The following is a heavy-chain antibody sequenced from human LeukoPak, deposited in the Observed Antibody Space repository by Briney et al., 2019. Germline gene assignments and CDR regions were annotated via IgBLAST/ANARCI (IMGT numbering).Heavy chain of an antibody. CDR2: IKEGGRGT. Sequence: GGSLRLSCAASGFNFGDFAMSWVRQAPGKGLEWVAHIKEGGRGTFYVDSVKGRFTGSRDDARNTVYLQMNSLRAEDTAVYYCARWRGAQSEFVVWGQGTLVTVSS. D-gene: IGHD3-3*01. V-gene: IGHV3-7*01. CDR1: GFNFGDFA. J-gene: IGHJ4*02. CDR3: ARWRGAQSEFVV.